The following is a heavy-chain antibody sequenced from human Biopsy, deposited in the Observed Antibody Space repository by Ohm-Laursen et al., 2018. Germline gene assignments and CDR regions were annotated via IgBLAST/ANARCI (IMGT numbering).Heavy chain of an antibody. CDR1: GVSINGGRYY. J-gene: IGHJ4*02. CDR3: ARLGSGDYFPSFFDF. Sequence: TLSLTCTVSGVSINGGRYYWNWIRHHPGKVLERIGNIFYSANTYYNPSLKSRVTISVDTSKNQFSLKLRSVTAADTAVYYCARLGSGDYFPSFFDFWGQGALVTVSS. V-gene: IGHV4-31*03. CDR2: IFYSANT. D-gene: IGHD5-12*01.